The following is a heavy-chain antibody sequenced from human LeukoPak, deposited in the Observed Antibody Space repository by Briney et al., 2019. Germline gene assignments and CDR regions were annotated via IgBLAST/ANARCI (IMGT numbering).Heavy chain of an antibody. V-gene: IGHV3-13*01. Sequence: GGSLRLSCAASGFTFIDYDMHWVRQVIGKGLEWVSAIGIRGDTHYSGSVKGRFTISRENAESSLYLQMNGLRAEDTAVYYCARGGIQVSGIDEFDYWGQGTLVTVSS. CDR3: ARGGIQVSGIDEFDY. J-gene: IGHJ4*02. D-gene: IGHD6-19*01. CDR2: IGIRGDT. CDR1: GFTFIDYD.